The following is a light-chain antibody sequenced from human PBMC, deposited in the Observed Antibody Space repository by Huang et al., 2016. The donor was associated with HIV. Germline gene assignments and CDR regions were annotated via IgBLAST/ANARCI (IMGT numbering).Light chain of an antibody. Sequence: EVVMPQSPNTLSVSPGERATLSCRASQSISSNLAWYQQKPGQAPRLLLYRASARAAGVPARFSGSGSETEFTLTISSLQSEDFAIYYCQQYNNWPPLTFGGGTKVEI. CDR2: RAS. V-gene: IGKV3-15*01. CDR3: QQYNNWPPLT. CDR1: QSISSN. J-gene: IGKJ4*01.